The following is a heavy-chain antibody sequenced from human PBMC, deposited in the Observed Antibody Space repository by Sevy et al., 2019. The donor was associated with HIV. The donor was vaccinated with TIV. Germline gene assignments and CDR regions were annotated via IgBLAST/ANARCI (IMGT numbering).Heavy chain of an antibody. J-gene: IGHJ4*02. D-gene: IGHD2-15*01. CDR2: INQAGSDK. CDR1: GFTFSDSW. Sequence: GGSLRLSCAASGFTFSDSWMTWVRQGPGKGLEWVANINQAGSDKYYVDSVRGRFTISRDNAKNSLYLQMNRLRVEDTALSYCAGGGFLSRYWGQGSLVTVSS. CDR3: AGGGFLSRY. V-gene: IGHV3-7*01.